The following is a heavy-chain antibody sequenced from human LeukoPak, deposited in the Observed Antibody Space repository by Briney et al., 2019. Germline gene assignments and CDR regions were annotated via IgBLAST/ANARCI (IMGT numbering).Heavy chain of an antibody. J-gene: IGHJ4*02. CDR3: ARLNYDILTGYWTFFDY. V-gene: IGHV4-59*08. Sequence: NPSETLSLTCTVSGGSISSYYWSWIRQPPGKGLEWIGYIYYSGSTKHNPSLKSRVTMSVDTSKNQFSLRLSSVTAADTAVYYCARLNYDILTGYWTFFDYWGQGTLVTVSS. D-gene: IGHD3-9*01. CDR2: IYYSGST. CDR1: GGSISSYY.